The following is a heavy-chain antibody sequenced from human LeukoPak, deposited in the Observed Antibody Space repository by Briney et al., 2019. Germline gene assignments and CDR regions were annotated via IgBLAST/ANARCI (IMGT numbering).Heavy chain of an antibody. CDR2: ISAYNGNT. D-gene: IGHD4-23*01. Sequence: ASVKVSCKASGYTFTSYGISWVRQAPGQGLEWMGWISAYNGNTNYAQKLQGRVTMTTDTSTSTAYVELRSLRSDDTAVYYCARDRLTVAGITSFDYWGQGTLVTVSS. CDR3: ARDRLTVAGITSFDY. V-gene: IGHV1-18*01. J-gene: IGHJ4*02. CDR1: GYTFTSYG.